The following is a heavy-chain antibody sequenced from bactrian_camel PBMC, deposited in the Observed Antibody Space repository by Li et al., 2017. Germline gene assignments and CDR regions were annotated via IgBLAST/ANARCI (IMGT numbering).Heavy chain of an antibody. Sequence: HVQLVESGGGSVQAGGSLVLTCAASGRLYDNWCVGWFRQGPTNEREAVATADSTGRAYYSEAMKGRFTISRDNAKNTVYLQMNSLKTNDTAVYYCAGDVCVGGNHWGQGTQVTVS. J-gene: IGHJ4*01. D-gene: IGHD3*01. CDR2: ADSTGRA. CDR1: GRLYDNWC. CDR3: AGDVCVGGNH. V-gene: IGHV3S55*01.